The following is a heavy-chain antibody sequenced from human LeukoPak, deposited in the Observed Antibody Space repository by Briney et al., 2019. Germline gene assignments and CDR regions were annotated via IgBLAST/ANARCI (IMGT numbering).Heavy chain of an antibody. CDR1: GGSISSYY. J-gene: IGHJ5*02. CDR3: ARDPRGIVGANRNWFDP. V-gene: IGHV4-4*07. Sequence: SETLSLTCTVSGGSISSYYWSWIRQPAGKGLEWIGRIYASGSTNYNPSLKSRVTMSVDTSKSQFSLKLISVTAADTAVYYCARDPRGIVGANRNWFDPWGQGTLVTVSS. D-gene: IGHD1-26*01. CDR2: IYASGST.